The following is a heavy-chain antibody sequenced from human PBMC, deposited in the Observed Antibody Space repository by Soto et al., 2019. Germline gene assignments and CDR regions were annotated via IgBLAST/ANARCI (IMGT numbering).Heavy chain of an antibody. V-gene: IGHV3-30-3*01. Sequence: QVQLVESEGGVVQPGRSLRLSCAASGFTFSRHSLHWVRQAPGKGLEWVAAISYDGNDKLYADSVKGRFTISRYNSKNTVYLQMNSLRAEDTAVYYCARDTSLDYWGQGTLVTVSS. CDR3: ARDTSLDY. CDR2: ISYDGNDK. J-gene: IGHJ4*02. D-gene: IGHD3-16*01. CDR1: GFTFSRHS.